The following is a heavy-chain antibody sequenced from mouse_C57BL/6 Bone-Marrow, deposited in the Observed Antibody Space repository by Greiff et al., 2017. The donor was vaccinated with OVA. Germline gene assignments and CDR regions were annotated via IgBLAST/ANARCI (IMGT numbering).Heavy chain of an antibody. Sequence: QVQLQQSGAELARPGASVKLSCKASGYTFTSYGISWVKQRTGQGLEWIGEIYPRSGNTYYNEKFKGKAKLTADKSSSTAYMELRSLTSEDSAVYFCARGGLLRSAWFAYWGQGTLVTVSA. CDR3: ARGGLLRSAWFAY. D-gene: IGHD1-1*01. CDR1: GYTFTSYG. CDR2: IYPRSGNT. V-gene: IGHV1-81*01. J-gene: IGHJ3*01.